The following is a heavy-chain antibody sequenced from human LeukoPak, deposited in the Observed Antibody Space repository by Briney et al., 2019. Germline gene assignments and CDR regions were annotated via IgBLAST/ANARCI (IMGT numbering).Heavy chain of an antibody. CDR1: GYSFASNW. CDR2: IYPADSDT. J-gene: IGHJ5*02. D-gene: IGHD3-9*01. CDR3: ARNYDILTGYYPFDH. Sequence: GESLKISCKGSGYSFASNWIGWVRPMPGKGLEWMGSIYPADSDTRYSPSFQGQVTISADKSISTAYLQWSSLKASDTAIYYCARNYDILTGYYPFDHWGQGTLVTVSS. V-gene: IGHV5-51*01.